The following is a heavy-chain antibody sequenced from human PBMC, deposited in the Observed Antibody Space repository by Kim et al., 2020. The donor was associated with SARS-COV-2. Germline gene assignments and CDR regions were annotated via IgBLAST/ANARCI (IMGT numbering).Heavy chain of an antibody. CDR3: AKERYIVVVVAATPWFDP. CDR1: GFTFSSYA. J-gene: IGHJ5*02. D-gene: IGHD2-15*01. V-gene: IGHV3-23*01. CDR2: ISGSGGST. Sequence: GGSLRLSCAASGFTFSSYAMSWVRQAPGKGLEWVSAISGSGGSTYYADSVKGRFTISRDNSKNTLYLQMNSLRAEDTAVYYCAKERYIVVVVAATPWFDPWGQGTLVTVSS.